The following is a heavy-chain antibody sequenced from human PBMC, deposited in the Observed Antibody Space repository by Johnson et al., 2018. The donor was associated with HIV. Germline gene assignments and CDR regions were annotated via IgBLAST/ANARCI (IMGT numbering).Heavy chain of an antibody. CDR1: GFTFSSYA. V-gene: IGHV3-23*01. CDR3: ARAHPLVADAFDI. J-gene: IGHJ3*02. CDR2: ISGSGGST. Sequence: VQLLESGGGLVQPGGSLRLSCAASGFTFSSYAMSWVRQAPGKGLEWVSAISGSGGSTYYADSVKGRFTISRDNAKNSLYLQMNSLRAEDTAVYYCARAHPLVADAFDIWGQGTMVTVSS. D-gene: IGHD2-2*01.